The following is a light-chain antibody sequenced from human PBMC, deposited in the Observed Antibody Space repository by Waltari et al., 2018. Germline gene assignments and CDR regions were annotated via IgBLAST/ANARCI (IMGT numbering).Light chain of an antibody. Sequence: EIVLTQSPATLSLSPGERVTLSCRASQSVGSYLAWYQQQPGQAPRLLIHQASTRAAGIPARFSGSVSGTDFTLTISSLEPEDFAVYYCQQRGSWPPAFGGGTKVEIK. V-gene: IGKV3-11*01. CDR2: QAS. J-gene: IGKJ4*01. CDR3: QQRGSWPPA. CDR1: QSVGSY.